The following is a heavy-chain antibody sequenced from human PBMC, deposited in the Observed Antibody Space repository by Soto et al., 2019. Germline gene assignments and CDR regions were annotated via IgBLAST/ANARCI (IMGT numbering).Heavy chain of an antibody. CDR3: TRDLVLLTSATGAFDV. CDR2: ISRSGSSA. Sequence: PGGSLRLSCVASGFNFSTHSMNWVRQAPGKGLQWVSYISRSGSSANYPDSVKGRFTISRDNGKNSLYLQINSLRDEDAAVYYCTRDLVLLTSATGAFDVWGQGSMVTVS. V-gene: IGHV3-48*02. D-gene: IGHD2-8*02. CDR1: GFNFSTHS. J-gene: IGHJ3*01.